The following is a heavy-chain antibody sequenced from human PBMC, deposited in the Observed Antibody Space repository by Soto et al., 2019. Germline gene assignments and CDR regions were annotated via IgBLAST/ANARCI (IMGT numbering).Heavy chain of an antibody. CDR3: ARDEYGGAYDY. D-gene: IGHD4-17*01. CDR1: GFTFSSYA. J-gene: IGHJ4*02. CDR2: ISGGGINT. V-gene: IGHV3-23*01. Sequence: GGSLRLSCAASGFTFSSYALTWVRQAPGKGLEWVSVISGGGINTLYADSVKGRFTISRDNSKNTLYLQMNSLRAEDTAVYYCARDEYGGAYDYWGQGTLVTVSS.